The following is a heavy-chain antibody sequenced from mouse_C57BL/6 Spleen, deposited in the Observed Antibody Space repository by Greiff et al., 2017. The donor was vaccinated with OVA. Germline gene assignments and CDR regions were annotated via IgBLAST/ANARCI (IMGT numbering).Heavy chain of an antibody. Sequence: VQLQQPGAELVKPGASVKLSCKASGYTFTSYWMQWVQQRPGQGLEWIGEIDHSDSYTNYTPKLKGKATLTVDTSTSTVYMQLSSLTSEDSAVYYCAYYGNYGAYWGQGTTLTVSS. CDR1: GYTFTSYW. J-gene: IGHJ2*01. D-gene: IGHD2-1*01. CDR2: IDHSDSYT. CDR3: AYYGNYGAY. V-gene: IGHV1-50*01.